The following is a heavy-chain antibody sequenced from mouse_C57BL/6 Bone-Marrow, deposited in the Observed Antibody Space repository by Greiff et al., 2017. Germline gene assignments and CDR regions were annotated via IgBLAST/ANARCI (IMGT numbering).Heavy chain of an antibody. CDR2: IDPENGDT. J-gene: IGHJ2*01. CDR3: TTFPSLLRQYYFDD. V-gene: IGHV14-4*01. D-gene: IGHD1-2*01. Sequence: VQLQQSGAELVRPGASVKLSCTASGFNIKDDYMHWVKQRPEQGLEWIGWIDPENGDTEYAPKFQGKATITADTSSNTAYLQLSSLTSEDTAVYYCTTFPSLLRQYYFDDWGQGTTLTVSS. CDR1: GFNIKDDY.